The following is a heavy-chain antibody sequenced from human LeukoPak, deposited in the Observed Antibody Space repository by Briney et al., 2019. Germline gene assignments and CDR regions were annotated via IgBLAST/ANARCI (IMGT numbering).Heavy chain of an antibody. CDR1: GFSLSTSGMR. J-gene: IGHJ4*02. Sequence: SGPTLVNPTQTLTLTCTFSGFSLSTSGMRVSWIRQPPAKALEWLARIDWDDDKFCSTSLKTRLTISKDASKNQVVLTMTNMDPVDTATYYCARTSYYGGIDYWGQGTLVTVSS. CDR2: IDWDDDK. V-gene: IGHV2-70*04. CDR3: ARTSYYGGIDY. D-gene: IGHD3-10*01.